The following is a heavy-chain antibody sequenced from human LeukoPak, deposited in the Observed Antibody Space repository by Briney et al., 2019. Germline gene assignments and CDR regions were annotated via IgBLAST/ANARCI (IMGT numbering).Heavy chain of an antibody. D-gene: IGHD2-2*01. CDR2: ISSSGSTI. Sequence: GGSLRLSCAASGFTFDSYEMNWVRQAPGKGLEWLSYISSSGSTIFYADSAKGRFTVSRDNAKKSMYLQMSSLSDEDTGVYYCARDCSKYLWAVWWGQRTLVTVSS. CDR1: GFTFDSYE. V-gene: IGHV3-48*03. J-gene: IGHJ4*02. CDR3: ARDCSKYLWAVW.